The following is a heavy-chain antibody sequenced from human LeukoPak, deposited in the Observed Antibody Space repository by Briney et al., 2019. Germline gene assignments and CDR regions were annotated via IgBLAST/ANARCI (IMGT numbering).Heavy chain of an antibody. CDR2: ISGSGGST. V-gene: IGHV3-23*01. J-gene: IGHJ4*02. D-gene: IGHD6-19*01. CDR1: GFTFSGYG. Sequence: PGGSLRLSCAASGFTFSGYGMSWVRQAPGKGLEWVSAISGSGGSTYYADSVKGRFTISRDNSKNTLYLQMNSLRAEDTAVYYCAKEGRIAVAGTALDYWGQGTLVTVSS. CDR3: AKEGRIAVAGTALDY.